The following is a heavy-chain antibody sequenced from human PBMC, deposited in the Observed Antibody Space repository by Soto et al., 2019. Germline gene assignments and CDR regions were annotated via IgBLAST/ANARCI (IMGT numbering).Heavy chain of an antibody. J-gene: IGHJ6*03. V-gene: IGHV4-59*08. D-gene: IGHD3-3*01. CDR1: GGSISSYY. CDR2: IYYSGST. Sequence: SETLSLTCTVSGGSISSYYWSWIRQPPGKGLEWIGYIYYSGSTNYNPSLKSRVTISVDTSKNQFSLKLSSVTAADTAVYYCARQGGFNYYYMDVWGKGTTVTVSS. CDR3: ARQGGFNYYYMDV.